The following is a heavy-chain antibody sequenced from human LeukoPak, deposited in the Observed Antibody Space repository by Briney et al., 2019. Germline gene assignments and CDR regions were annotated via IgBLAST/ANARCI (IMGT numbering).Heavy chain of an antibody. J-gene: IGHJ4*02. V-gene: IGHV7-4-1*02. Sequence: ASVKVSCKASGYTFSSCAINWVRQAPGQGLEYMGWIDTKTGNPTYAQGFTGRFVFSLDTSVSTAYLQISSLKAEDTAVYYCAIHPSDSSGYFSYWGQGALVTVSS. CDR2: IDTKTGNP. CDR3: AIHPSDSSGYFSY. D-gene: IGHD3-22*01. CDR1: GYTFSSCA.